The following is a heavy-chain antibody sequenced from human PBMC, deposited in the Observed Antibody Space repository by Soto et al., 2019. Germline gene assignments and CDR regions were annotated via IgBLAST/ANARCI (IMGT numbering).Heavy chain of an antibody. CDR2: IWYDGSNK. CDR1: GFTFSSYG. J-gene: IGHJ6*03. Sequence: PGGSLRLSCAASGFTFSSYGMHWVRQAPGKGLEWVAVIWYDGSNKYYADSVKGRFTISRDNSKNTLYLQMNSLRAEDTAGYYCARDRKLRIVVVPAATTPDYYYYYMDVWGKGTTVTVSS. D-gene: IGHD2-2*01. CDR3: ARDRKLRIVVVPAATTPDYYYYYMDV. V-gene: IGHV3-33*01.